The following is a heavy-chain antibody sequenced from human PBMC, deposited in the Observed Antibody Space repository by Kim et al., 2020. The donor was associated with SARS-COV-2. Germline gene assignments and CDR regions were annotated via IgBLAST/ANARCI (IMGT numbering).Heavy chain of an antibody. J-gene: IGHJ6*02. CDR2: IRSKAYGGTT. V-gene: IGHV3-49*04. Sequence: GGSLRLSCTASGFTFGDYAMSWVRQAPGKGLEWVGFIRSKAYGGTTEYAASVKGRSTISRDDSKSIAYLQMNSLKTEDTAVYYCTRAAYGFSNYYYYGMDVWGQGTTVTVSS. CDR3: TRAAYGFSNYYYYGMDV. D-gene: IGHD4-17*01. CDR1: GFTFGDYA.